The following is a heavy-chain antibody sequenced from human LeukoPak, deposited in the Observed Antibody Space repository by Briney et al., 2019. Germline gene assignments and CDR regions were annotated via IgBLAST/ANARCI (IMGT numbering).Heavy chain of an antibody. CDR3: ARDAYTTTSNWLDP. CDR2: ITSDGSDI. CDR1: GFTLNKYW. J-gene: IGHJ5*02. V-gene: IGHV3-74*01. D-gene: IGHD4-17*01. Sequence: PGGSLRLSCEASGFTLNKYWMHWVRQAPGKGLVWVSRITSDGSDIAYADSVKGRFTVSRDDAKNTLFLQMTSLRVEDTAIYYCARDAYTTTSNWLDPWGQGTLVTVSS.